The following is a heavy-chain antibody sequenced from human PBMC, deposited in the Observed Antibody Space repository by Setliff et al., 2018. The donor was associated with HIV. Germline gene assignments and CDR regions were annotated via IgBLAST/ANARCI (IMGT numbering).Heavy chain of an antibody. V-gene: IGHV1-18*01. D-gene: IGHD6-19*01. CDR3: GRVPYRSAWFSGGHNPFDD. J-gene: IGHJ3*01. Sequence: ASVKVSCKASGYTFISYGISWVRQAPGQGLEWMGWISAYNGNTNYAQKLQGRVTMTTDTSTSTAYMELRSLRSDDTAVYYCGRVPYRSAWFSGGHNPFDDWGQGTMVTVSS. CDR2: ISAYNGNT. CDR1: GYTFISYG.